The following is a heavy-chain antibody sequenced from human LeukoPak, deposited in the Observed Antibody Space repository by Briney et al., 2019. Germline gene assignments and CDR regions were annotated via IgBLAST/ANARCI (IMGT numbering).Heavy chain of an antibody. D-gene: IGHD3-3*01. CDR2: IYTSGST. CDR3: ARAEYDFWSGYPYYFDY. J-gene: IGHJ4*02. Sequence: SETLSLTCTVSGGSISSYYWSWIRQPAGKGLEWIGRIYTSGSTNYNPSLKSRVTMSVDTSKNQFSLKLSSVTAADTAVYYCARAEYDFWSGYPYYFDYWGQGTLVTVSS. CDR1: GGSISSYY. V-gene: IGHV4-4*07.